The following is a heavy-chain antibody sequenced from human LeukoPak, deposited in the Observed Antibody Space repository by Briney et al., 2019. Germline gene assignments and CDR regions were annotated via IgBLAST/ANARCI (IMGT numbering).Heavy chain of an antibody. J-gene: IGHJ4*02. D-gene: IGHD4-23*01. V-gene: IGHV4-39*01. CDR2: IYYSGST. CDR3: ARLGDYGGNPILNKYYFDY. Sequence: PSETLSLTCTVSGGSISSSSYYWGWIRQPRGKGLEWIGSIYYSGSTYYDPSLKSRVTISVDTSKNQFSLKLSSVTAADTAVYYCARLGDYGGNPILNKYYFDYWGQGTLVTVSS. CDR1: GGSISSSSYY.